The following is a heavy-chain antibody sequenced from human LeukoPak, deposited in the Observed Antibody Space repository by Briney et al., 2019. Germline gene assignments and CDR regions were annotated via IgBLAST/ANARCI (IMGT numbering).Heavy chain of an antibody. CDR2: MKEDGGEI. CDR3: ARDRGYSTFGY. D-gene: IGHD4-23*01. V-gene: IGHV3-7*01. J-gene: IGHJ4*02. CDR1: AFTFSSYW. Sequence: GGSLRLSCAASAFTFSSYWMSWVRQPPGKGLEWVANMKEDGGEINYVDSVKGRFTISRDNAKNSLFLQMNSLRVEDTAVYYCARDRGYSTFGYWGQGTLVTVSS.